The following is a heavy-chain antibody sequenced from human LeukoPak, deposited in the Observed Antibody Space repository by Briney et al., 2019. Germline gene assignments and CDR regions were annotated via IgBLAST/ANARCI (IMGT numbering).Heavy chain of an antibody. CDR2: ISGSGGST. Sequence: PGGCLRLSCAASGFTFISYAMSWVRQAPGKGLEWVSAISGSGGSTYYADFVKGRFTISRDNSKNTLYLQMNSLRAEDTAVYYCAKDLGSRFGELFDYFDYWGQGTLVTVSS. CDR1: GFTFISYA. D-gene: IGHD3-10*01. CDR3: AKDLGSRFGELFDYFDY. J-gene: IGHJ4*02. V-gene: IGHV3-23*01.